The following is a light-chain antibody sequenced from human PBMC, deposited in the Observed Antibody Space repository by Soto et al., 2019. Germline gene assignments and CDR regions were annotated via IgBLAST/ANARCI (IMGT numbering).Light chain of an antibody. Sequence: DIQMTQSPSSLSASVGDRVTITCRASQSISSYLNWYQQKPGKAPNLLIYAASSLQSGVPSSFSGSGSGTDFTLTISSLQPEDFATYYCQQSYSTPRTFGQGKKVDIK. CDR3: QQSYSTPRT. CDR2: AAS. CDR1: QSISSY. J-gene: IGKJ1*01. V-gene: IGKV1-39*01.